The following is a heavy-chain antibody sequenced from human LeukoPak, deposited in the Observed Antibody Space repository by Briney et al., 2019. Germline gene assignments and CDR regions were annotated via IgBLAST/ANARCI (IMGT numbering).Heavy chain of an antibody. J-gene: IGHJ1*01. CDR1: GFTVSSNY. V-gene: IGHV3-53*01. CDR2: IHSGGST. CDR3: ARANPVLMVSKYFQH. Sequence: GGSLRLSCAASGFTVSSNYMSWVRQAPGKGLEWVSVIHSGGSTYHADSVKGRFTISRDNSKNTLYLQMNSLRDEDTAVYYCARANPVLMVSKYFQHWGQGTLVTVSS. D-gene: IGHD2-8*01.